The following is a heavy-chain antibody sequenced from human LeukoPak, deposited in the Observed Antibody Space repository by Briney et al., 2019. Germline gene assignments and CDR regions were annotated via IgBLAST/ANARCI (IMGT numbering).Heavy chain of an antibody. CDR1: GFTVSSNQ. CDR2: IYGSGST. D-gene: IGHD5-18*01. CDR3: ARGMVNLDAFDI. V-gene: IGHV3-53*01. Sequence: GGSLRLSCAASGFTVSSNQMTWVRQAPGKGLEWVSIIYGSGSTYYADSVKGRFTISRDNSKNMVYLQLNSLRAEDTAVYYCARGMVNLDAFDIWGQGTMVTVSS. J-gene: IGHJ3*02.